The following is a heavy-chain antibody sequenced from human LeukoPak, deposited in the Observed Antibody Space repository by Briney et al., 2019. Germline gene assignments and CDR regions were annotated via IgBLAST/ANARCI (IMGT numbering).Heavy chain of an antibody. CDR3: ATDLQLAL. CDR1: GFTFSGFA. Sequence: GGSLRLACAVSGFTFSGFAMSCVRQAPGEGLEWVSLISYSGANSYYTDSVKGPFTISRDNFKDTLFLQMNSLRAEDTPASDCATDLQLALWGLGTMVTVSS. CDR2: ISYSGANS. V-gene: IGHV3-23*01. J-gene: IGHJ3*01. D-gene: IGHD3-10*01.